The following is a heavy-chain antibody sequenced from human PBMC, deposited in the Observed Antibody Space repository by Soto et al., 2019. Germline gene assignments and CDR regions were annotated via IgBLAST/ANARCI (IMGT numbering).Heavy chain of an antibody. CDR1: GYTFTSYG. Sequence: QVQLVQSGAEVKKPGASVKVSCKAPGYTFTSYGIRWVRQAPGQGLEWMGWISAYNGNTNYAQKLQGRVTMTTDTSTSTAYMELRSLRSDDTAVYYCAGAIFGGRGMKNWFDPWGQGTLVTVSS. CDR3: AGAIFGGRGMKNWFDP. CDR2: ISAYNGNT. V-gene: IGHV1-18*01. J-gene: IGHJ5*02. D-gene: IGHD3-3*01.